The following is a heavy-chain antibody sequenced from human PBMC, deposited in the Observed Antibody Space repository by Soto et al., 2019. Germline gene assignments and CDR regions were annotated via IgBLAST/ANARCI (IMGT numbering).Heavy chain of an antibody. CDR2: ISGSGGST. J-gene: IGHJ6*02. CDR3: AKDTGVARFLEWLTYQKGCGMDV. V-gene: IGHV3-23*01. CDR1: GFTFSSYA. D-gene: IGHD3-3*01. Sequence: EVQLLESGGGLVHPGGSLRLSCAASGFTFSSYAMSWVRQAPGKGLEWVSAISGSGGSTYYADSVKGRFTISRDNSKNRLYRQMNSLRAEDTAVYYCAKDTGVARFLEWLTYQKGCGMDVWGQGTTVTVSS.